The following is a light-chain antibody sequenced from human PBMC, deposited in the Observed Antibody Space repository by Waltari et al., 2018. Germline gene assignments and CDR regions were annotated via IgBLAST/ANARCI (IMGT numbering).Light chain of an antibody. Sequence: EIVFTPSPGTASFSPGERVNLSCRASQSVGSSSLAWYQQKPGQAPRLVIYRASRRATGIPDRFSGSGSGTDFSLTISRLEPEDFAVYYCQQHGTLPATFGQGTKVEIK. J-gene: IGKJ1*01. V-gene: IGKV3-20*01. CDR1: QSVGSSS. CDR2: RAS. CDR3: QQHGTLPAT.